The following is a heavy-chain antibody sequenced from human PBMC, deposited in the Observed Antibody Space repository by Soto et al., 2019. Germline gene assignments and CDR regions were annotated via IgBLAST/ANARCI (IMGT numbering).Heavy chain of an antibody. V-gene: IGHV3-74*01. CDR1: GFTLSSYW. Sequence: EVQLVESGGGLVQPGGSLRLSCAASGFTLSSYWMHWVRQAPGTGLVWVSRINRAGSTTSYADSVKGRFTVSRDNAKDTVYLQMGSLRVEDTAVYYCVRDPGTTGTYFDFWGQGILVTVSS. CDR2: INRAGSTT. D-gene: IGHD1-1*01. J-gene: IGHJ4*02. CDR3: VRDPGTTGTYFDF.